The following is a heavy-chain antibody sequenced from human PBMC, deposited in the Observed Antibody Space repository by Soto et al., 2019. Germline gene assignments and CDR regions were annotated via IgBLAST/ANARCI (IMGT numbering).Heavy chain of an antibody. CDR2: INHSGST. Sequence: SETLSLTCAVYGGSFSGYYWSWIRQPPGKGLEWIGEINHSGSTNYNPSLKSRVTISVDTSKNQFSLKLSSATAADTAVYYCARSGVYYDILTGPRYYYYYGMDVWGQGTTVTVSS. D-gene: IGHD3-9*01. CDR1: GGSFSGYY. J-gene: IGHJ6*02. CDR3: ARSGVYYDILTGPRYYYYYGMDV. V-gene: IGHV4-34*01.